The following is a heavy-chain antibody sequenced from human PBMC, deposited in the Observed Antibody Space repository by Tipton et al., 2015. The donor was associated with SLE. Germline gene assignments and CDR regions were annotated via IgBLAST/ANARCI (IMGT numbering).Heavy chain of an antibody. CDR3: ARAKLAVAGALYFDY. D-gene: IGHD6-19*01. J-gene: IGHJ4*02. CDR2: INHSGST. Sequence: TLSLTCAVYGGSFSGYYWSWIRQPPGKGLEWIGEINHSGSTNYNPSLKSRVTISVDTSKNQFSLKLSSVTAADTAVYYCARAKLAVAGALYFDYWGQGTLVTVSS. V-gene: IGHV4-34*01. CDR1: GGSFSGYY.